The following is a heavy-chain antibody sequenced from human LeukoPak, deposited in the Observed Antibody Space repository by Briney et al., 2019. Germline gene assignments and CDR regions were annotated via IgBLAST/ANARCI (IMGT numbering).Heavy chain of an antibody. CDR1: GYSFTSYW. CDR3: AKLNGRFQLVDSLFDY. CDR2: IYPGDSDT. Sequence: PGESLKISCKGSGYSFTSYWIGWVRQMPGKGLEWMRIIYPGDSDTRYSPSFQGQVTISADKSISTAYLQWSSLKASDTAMYYCAKLNGRFQLVDSLFDYWSQGTLVTVSS. V-gene: IGHV5-51*01. D-gene: IGHD6-6*01. J-gene: IGHJ4*02.